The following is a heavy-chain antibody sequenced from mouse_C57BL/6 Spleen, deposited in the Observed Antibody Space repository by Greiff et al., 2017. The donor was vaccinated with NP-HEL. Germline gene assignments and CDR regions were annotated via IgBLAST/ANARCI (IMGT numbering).Heavy chain of an antibody. V-gene: IGHV2-4*01. CDR1: GFSLTSYG. CDR2: IWSGGST. Sequence: VQLQQSGPGLVQPSQCLSITCTVSGFSLTSYGVHWVRQPPGKGLEWLGVIWSGGSTDYNAAFISRLSISKDNSKSQVFFKMNSLQADDTAIYYCAKGDWAYAMDYWGQGTSVTVSS. CDR3: AKGDWAYAMDY. J-gene: IGHJ4*01. D-gene: IGHD4-1*01.